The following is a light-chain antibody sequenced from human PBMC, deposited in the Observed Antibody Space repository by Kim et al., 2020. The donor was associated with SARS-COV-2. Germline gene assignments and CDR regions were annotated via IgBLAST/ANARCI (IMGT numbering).Light chain of an antibody. CDR2: SNN. J-gene: IGLJ1*01. CDR3: AAWDDSLNGYV. Sequence: GQRITLYCSGSRSNIGSNTINWYQQLPGTAPKLVIYSNNQRPAGVPDRISGSKSGTSASLAISGLQSEDEADYYCAAWDDSLNGYVFGTGTKVTVL. CDR1: RSNIGSNT. V-gene: IGLV1-44*01.